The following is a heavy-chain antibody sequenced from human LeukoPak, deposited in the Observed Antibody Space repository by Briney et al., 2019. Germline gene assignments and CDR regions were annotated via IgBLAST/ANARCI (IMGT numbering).Heavy chain of an antibody. Sequence: ASVKVSCKASGYTFTGYYMHWVRQAPGQGLEWMGWINPNSGGTNYAQKFQGRVTMTRDTSISTAYMELSRLRSDDTAVYYCASVMTYYYGSGSYYPWRWGQGTLVTVSS. V-gene: IGHV1-2*02. D-gene: IGHD3-10*01. CDR2: INPNSGGT. CDR1: GYTFTGYY. J-gene: IGHJ4*02. CDR3: ASVMTYYYGSGSYYPWR.